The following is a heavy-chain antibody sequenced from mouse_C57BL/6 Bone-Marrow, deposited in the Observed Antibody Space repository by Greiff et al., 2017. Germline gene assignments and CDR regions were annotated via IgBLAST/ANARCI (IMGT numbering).Heavy chain of an antibody. Sequence: VQLQQSGAELVRPGASVKLSCTASGFNIKDDYMHWVKQRPEQGLEWIGWIDPENGDTEYASKFQGKATITADTSSNTAYLQLSSLTSEDTAVYYCTTYYKGFFAYWGQGTLVTVSA. CDR1: GFNIKDDY. V-gene: IGHV14-4*01. CDR3: TTYYKGFFAY. D-gene: IGHD1-1*01. J-gene: IGHJ3*01. CDR2: IDPENGDT.